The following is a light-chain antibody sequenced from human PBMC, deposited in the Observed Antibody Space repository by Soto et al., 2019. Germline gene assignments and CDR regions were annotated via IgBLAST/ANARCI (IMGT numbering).Light chain of an antibody. CDR1: NSNIGAGYD. CDR2: GNS. J-gene: IGLJ1*01. Sequence: QSALTQPPSVSGAPGQRVTISCTGSNSNIGAGYDVHWYQHLPGTAPKLLIYGNSNRPSGVPDRFSGSKSGTSASLAITGLQGEDEDDYYCQAYDRSLSGSVFGTGTKVTVL. CDR3: QAYDRSLSGSV. V-gene: IGLV1-40*01.